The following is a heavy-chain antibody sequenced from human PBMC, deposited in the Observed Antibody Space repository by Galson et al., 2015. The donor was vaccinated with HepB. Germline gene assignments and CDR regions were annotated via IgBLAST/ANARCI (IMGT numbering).Heavy chain of an antibody. D-gene: IGHD2-21*01. CDR3: ARGGAFCGGECYPNWFDP. J-gene: IGHJ5*02. CDR1: GDTFSSFA. CDR2: IIPMFGTA. Sequence: SVKVSCKASGDTFSSFATSWVRQAPGQGLEWMGGIIPMFGTANYAQKFQGRVTITANDFTSTAYMELSSLRSEDTAVYYCARGGAFCGGECYPNWFDPWGQGTLVIVSS. V-gene: IGHV1-69*13.